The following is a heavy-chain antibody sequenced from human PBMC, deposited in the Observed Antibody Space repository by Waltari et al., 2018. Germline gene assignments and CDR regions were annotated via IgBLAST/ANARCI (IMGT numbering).Heavy chain of an antibody. Sequence: EVQLLESGGDLVQPGGSLRLSCAASGFTFSSYAMSWVRPAPGKGLEWVSAISGSVGSTYYADSVKGRFTISRDNAKNTLYLKMNSLRAEDTAVYYCAKDPRPFLEWLFRDDYWGQGTLVTVSS. V-gene: IGHV3-23*01. D-gene: IGHD3-3*01. CDR1: GFTFSSYA. CDR2: ISGSVGST. CDR3: AKDPRPFLEWLFRDDY. J-gene: IGHJ4*02.